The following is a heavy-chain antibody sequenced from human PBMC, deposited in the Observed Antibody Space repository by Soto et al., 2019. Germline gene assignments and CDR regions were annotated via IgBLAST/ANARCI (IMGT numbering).Heavy chain of an antibody. D-gene: IGHD6-19*01. CDR1: GGSINSYY. CDR3: ARDQRIPGSGWYPGYFHH. Sequence: SETLSLTCTVSGGSINSYYWSWIRQPPGKGLEWIGYIHYSGSTNYNPSLKTRVTISVDTSKNQFSLKLSSVTAADTAVYYCARDQRIPGSGWYPGYFHHWGQGSLVPVSS. V-gene: IGHV4-59*01. J-gene: IGHJ1*01. CDR2: IHYSGST.